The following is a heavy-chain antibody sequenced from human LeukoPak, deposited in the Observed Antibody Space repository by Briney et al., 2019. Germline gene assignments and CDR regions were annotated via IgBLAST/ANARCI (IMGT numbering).Heavy chain of an antibody. D-gene: IGHD1-7*01. CDR1: GFTFSNYA. Sequence: HTGRSLRLSCAASGFTFSNYAIHWVRQAPGKGLEWVAVISYDGTNKYYADSVKGRFTISRDNSKNTLYLQMNSLRAEDTAVYYCARDWSKTGTTEGPDYWGQGTLVTVSS. V-gene: IGHV3-30*04. CDR2: ISYDGTNK. J-gene: IGHJ4*02. CDR3: ARDWSKTGTTEGPDY.